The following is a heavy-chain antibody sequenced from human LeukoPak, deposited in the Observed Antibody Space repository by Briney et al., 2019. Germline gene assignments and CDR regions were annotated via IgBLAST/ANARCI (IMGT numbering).Heavy chain of an antibody. CDR2: INPSGGST. CDR1: GYTFTSYY. V-gene: IGHV1-46*01. J-gene: IGHJ4*02. CDR3: ARALRVPAALGHFDY. Sequence: GASVKVSCKASGYTFTSYYMHWVRQAPGQGLEWMGIINPSGGSTSYAQKFQGRVTMTRDTSTSTVYMELSSLRSEDTAVYYCARALRVPAALGHFDYWGQGTLVTVSS. D-gene: IGHD2-2*01.